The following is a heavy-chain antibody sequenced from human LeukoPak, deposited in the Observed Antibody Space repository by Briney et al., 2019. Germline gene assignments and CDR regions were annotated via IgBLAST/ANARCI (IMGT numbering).Heavy chain of an antibody. D-gene: IGHD3-3*01. CDR2: IIPIFGTA. V-gene: IGHV1-69*13. CDR1: GGTFSSYA. CDR3: AREGTAVLRFLKWLQFDY. J-gene: IGHJ4*02. Sequence: GASVKVSCKASGGTFSSYAISWVRQAPGQGLEWMGGIIPIFGTANYAQKFQGRVTITADESTSTAYMELSSLRSEDTAVYYCAREGTAVLRFLKWLQFDYWGQGTLVTVSS.